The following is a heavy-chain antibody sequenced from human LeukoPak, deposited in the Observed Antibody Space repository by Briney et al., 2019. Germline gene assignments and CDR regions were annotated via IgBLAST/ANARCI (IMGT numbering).Heavy chain of an antibody. CDR1: GGSISSHY. V-gene: IGHV4-59*11. Sequence: SETLSLTCTVSGGSISSHYWSWIRQPPGKGLEWIGSMYYSGSTYYNPSLKSRVTISVDTSKNQFSLKLSSVTAADTGVYYCGRGGGSSSWFDPWGQGTLVTVSS. CDR3: GRGGGSSSWFDP. D-gene: IGHD6-6*01. CDR2: MYYSGST. J-gene: IGHJ5*02.